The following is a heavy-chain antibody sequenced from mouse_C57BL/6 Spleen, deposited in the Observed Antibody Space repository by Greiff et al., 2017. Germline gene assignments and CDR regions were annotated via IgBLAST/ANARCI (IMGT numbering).Heavy chain of an antibody. D-gene: IGHD1-1*01. V-gene: IGHV5-17*01. CDR3: ARRDYGSSQFAY. J-gene: IGHJ3*01. Sequence: DVKLVESGGGLVKPGGSLKLSCAASGFTFSDYGMHWVRQAPEKGLEWVAYISSGSSTIYYADTVTGRFTISRDNAKNTLFLQMTRLRAEDTAMYYCARRDYGSSQFAYWGQGTLVTVSA. CDR2: ISSGSSTI. CDR1: GFTFSDYG.